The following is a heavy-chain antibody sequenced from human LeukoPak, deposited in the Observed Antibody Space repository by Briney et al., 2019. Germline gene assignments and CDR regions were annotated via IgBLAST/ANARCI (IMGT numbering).Heavy chain of an antibody. CDR1: GGSISSYY. J-gene: IGHJ3*02. CDR3: ARLPLGATSAFDI. V-gene: IGHV4-59*08. D-gene: IGHD1-26*01. CDR2: IYYSGST. Sequence: SETLSLTCTVSGGSISSYYWSWIRQPPGKGLEWIGYIYYSGSTNYNPSLKSRVTISVDTSKNQFSLKLSSVTAADTAVYYCARLPLGATSAFDIWGQGTMVTVSS.